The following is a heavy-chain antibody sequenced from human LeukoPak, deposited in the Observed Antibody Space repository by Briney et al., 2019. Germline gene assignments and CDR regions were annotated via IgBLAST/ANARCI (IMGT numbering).Heavy chain of an antibody. CDR2: IYSGGST. CDR1: GFTVSSNY. V-gene: IGHV3-66*01. Sequence: GGSLRLSCAASGFTVSSNYMSWVRQAPGKVLEWVSVIYSGGSTYYADSVKGRFTISRDNSKNTLYLQMNSLRAEDTAVYYCARVRDGFGEYYYFYYMDVWGKGTTVTISS. D-gene: IGHD3-10*01. J-gene: IGHJ6*03. CDR3: ARVRDGFGEYYYFYYMDV.